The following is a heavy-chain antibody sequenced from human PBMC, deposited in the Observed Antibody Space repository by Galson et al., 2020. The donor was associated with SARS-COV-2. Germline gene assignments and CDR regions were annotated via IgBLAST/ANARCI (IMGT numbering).Heavy chain of an antibody. CDR2: ITGGDFRT. Sequence: GGSLRLSCAASGFTFSTYAMTWVRQAPGKGLEWVSSITGGDFRTYYADSVKGRFTISRDNSKNTVYLQMTSLRAEDTAMYFCAKDRRVADVAVRDWGQGTLVTVSS. CDR1: GFTFSTYA. CDR3: AKDRRVADVAVRD. D-gene: IGHD2-15*01. V-gene: IGHV3-23*01. J-gene: IGHJ4*02.